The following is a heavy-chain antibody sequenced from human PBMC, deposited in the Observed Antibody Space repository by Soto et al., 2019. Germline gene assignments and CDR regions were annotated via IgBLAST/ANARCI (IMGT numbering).Heavy chain of an antibody. CDR3: ATVTIGCALELDSCHRFDP. V-gene: IGHV1-24*01. Sequence: ASVKVSCKVSGYTLTELSMHWVRQAPGKGLEWMGGFDPEDGETIYAQKFQGRVTMTEDTSTDTAYMELSSLRSEDTAVYYCATVTIGCALELDSCHRFDPWGQGTLVTVSS. CDR2: FDPEDGET. D-gene: IGHD1-7*01. J-gene: IGHJ5*02. CDR1: GYTLTELS.